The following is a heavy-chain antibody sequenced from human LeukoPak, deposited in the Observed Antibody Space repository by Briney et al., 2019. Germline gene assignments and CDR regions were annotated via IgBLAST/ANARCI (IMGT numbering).Heavy chain of an antibody. J-gene: IGHJ3*01. CDR1: GFTFKNNA. V-gene: IGHV3-23*01. D-gene: IGHD2-2*01. CDR2: INGGGDAT. Sequence: GGSLRLSCTASGFTFKNNAMSWVRQAPGKGLECVSAINGGGDATEYTDSVKGRFTISRDNSKNTLYLQMNSLRPEDTAVYYCARCTASCYANAFDVWGQGTLLTVSS. CDR3: ARCTASCYANAFDV.